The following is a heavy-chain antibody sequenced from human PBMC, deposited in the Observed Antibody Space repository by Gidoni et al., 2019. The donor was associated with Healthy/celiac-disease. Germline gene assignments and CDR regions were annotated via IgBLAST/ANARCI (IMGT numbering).Heavy chain of an antibody. D-gene: IGHD2-15*01. Sequence: QVQLVESGGGVVQPGRSLRLSCAASEFPFSSYDMHWVRQAPGKGLACVAVISYDGSSKYYADSVKGRFTISRDNSKNTLYLQMNSLRAEDTAVYYCAKEGNYCSGGSCYPGYFDYWGQGTLVTVSS. CDR1: EFPFSSYD. CDR2: ISYDGSSK. V-gene: IGHV3-30*18. J-gene: IGHJ4*02. CDR3: AKEGNYCSGGSCYPGYFDY.